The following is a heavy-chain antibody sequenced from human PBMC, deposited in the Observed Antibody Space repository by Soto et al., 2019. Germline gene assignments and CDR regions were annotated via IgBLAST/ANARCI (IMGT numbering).Heavy chain of an antibody. D-gene: IGHD6-6*01. Sequence: GESLKISCKGSGYSFTSYWIGWVRQMPGKGLEWMEIIYPGDSDTRYSPSFQGQVTISADKSISTAYLQWSSLKASDTAMYYCARQRSSSDYAYYYYYGMDVWGQGTTVTVSS. J-gene: IGHJ6*02. CDR3: ARQRSSSDYAYYYYYGMDV. CDR2: IYPGDSDT. CDR1: GYSFTSYW. V-gene: IGHV5-51*01.